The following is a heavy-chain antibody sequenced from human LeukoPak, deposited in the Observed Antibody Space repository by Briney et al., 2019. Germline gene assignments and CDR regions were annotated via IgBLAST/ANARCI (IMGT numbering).Heavy chain of an antibody. CDR2: IIPILGIA. Sequence: ASVKVSCNASGGTFSSYAISWVRQAPGQGLEWMGRIIPILGIANYAQKFQGRVTITRDTSAGTAYMELSSLRSEDTAVYYCARDSYSFDPWGQGTLVTVSS. J-gene: IGHJ5*02. CDR3: ARDSYSFDP. V-gene: IGHV1-69*04. D-gene: IGHD3-10*01. CDR1: GGTFSSYA.